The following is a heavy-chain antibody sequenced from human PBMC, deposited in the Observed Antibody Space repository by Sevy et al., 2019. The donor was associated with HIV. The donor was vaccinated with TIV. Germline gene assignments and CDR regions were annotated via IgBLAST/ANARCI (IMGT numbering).Heavy chain of an antibody. V-gene: IGHV3-11*01. CDR2: ISGIDDTI. D-gene: IGHD4-17*01. Sequence: GGSLRLSCAGSGFTFSDYNMSWIRRAQGKGLEWISYISGIDDTIYYADSVKGRFTVSRDNTKNLLYLEMNSLRVEDTAMYYCARDHEKDGDLGDYYYYAMDVWGQGTTVTVSS. J-gene: IGHJ6*02. CDR3: ARDHEKDGDLGDYYYYAMDV. CDR1: GFTFSDYN.